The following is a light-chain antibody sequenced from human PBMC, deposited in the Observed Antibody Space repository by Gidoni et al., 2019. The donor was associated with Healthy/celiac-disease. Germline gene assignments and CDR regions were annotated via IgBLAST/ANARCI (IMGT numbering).Light chain of an antibody. CDR3: QQRRNWPPIT. Sequence: EIVLTQSPATLSVSPGERATLSCRASQSVSSYLAWYQQKPGQAPRLLIYGASTRATGIPARFSGSGSGTEFTLTISSLEPEDFAVYYCQQRRNWPPITFGQGTRLEIK. CDR1: QSVSSY. J-gene: IGKJ5*01. CDR2: GAS. V-gene: IGKV3-11*01.